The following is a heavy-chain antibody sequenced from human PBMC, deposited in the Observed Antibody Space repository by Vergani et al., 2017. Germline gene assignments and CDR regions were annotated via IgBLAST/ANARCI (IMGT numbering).Heavy chain of an antibody. D-gene: IGHD6-19*01. CDR2: INPSGGST. J-gene: IGHJ4*02. CDR1: GYTFTSYY. CDR3: AIALSGYSSGWYKGAYYFDY. V-gene: IGHV1-46*01. Sequence: QVQLVQSGAEVKKPGASVKVSCKASGYTFTSYYMHWVRQAPGQGLEWMGIINPSGGSTSYAQKFQGRVTMTRDTSTSTVYMELSSLRSEDTAVYYCAIALSGYSSGWYKGAYYFDYWGQGTLVTVSS.